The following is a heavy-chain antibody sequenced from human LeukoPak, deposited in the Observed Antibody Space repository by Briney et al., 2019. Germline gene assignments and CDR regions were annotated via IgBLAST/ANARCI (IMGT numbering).Heavy chain of an antibody. Sequence: PSETLSLTCTVSGGSISSSSYYSGWIRHPPAKGLEWIGSIYYSGSTYYNPSLKSRVTISVDTSKNQFSLKLSSVTAADTAVYYCARQYGDSRNHDAFDIWGQGTMVTVSS. V-gene: IGHV4-39*01. J-gene: IGHJ3*02. CDR1: GGSISSSSYY. CDR3: ARQYGDSRNHDAFDI. D-gene: IGHD3-22*01. CDR2: IYYSGST.